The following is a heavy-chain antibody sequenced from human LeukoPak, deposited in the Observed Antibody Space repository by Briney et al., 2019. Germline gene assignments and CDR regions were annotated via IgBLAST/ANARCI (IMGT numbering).Heavy chain of an antibody. J-gene: IGHJ6*02. CDR1: GFTFSSSE. CDR2: ISSSGGTI. D-gene: IGHD2-2*01. Sequence: SGGSLRLSCAASGFTFSSSEMNWVRQAPGKGLEWVSYISSSGGTISYADSVKGRFTISRDNAKNSLYLQMNSLRAEDTAVYYCARDWCGSTSCYVGSYYYYGMDVWGQGTTVTVSS. CDR3: ARDWCGSTSCYVGSYYYYGMDV. V-gene: IGHV3-48*03.